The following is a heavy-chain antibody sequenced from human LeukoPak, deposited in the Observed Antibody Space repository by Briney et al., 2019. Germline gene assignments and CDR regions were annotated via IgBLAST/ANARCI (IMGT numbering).Heavy chain of an antibody. J-gene: IGHJ6*02. Sequence: PGGSLSLSCAASGFTFSSYAMSWVRQAPGKGLEWVSAISGSGGSTYYADSVKGRFTISRDNSKNTLYLQMNSLRAEDTAVYYCAKDAGSIVVVPAAPQGPPSRNVWGQGTTVTVSS. CDR3: AKDAGSIVVVPAAPQGPPSRNV. V-gene: IGHV3-23*01. D-gene: IGHD2-2*01. CDR2: ISGSGGST. CDR1: GFTFSSYA.